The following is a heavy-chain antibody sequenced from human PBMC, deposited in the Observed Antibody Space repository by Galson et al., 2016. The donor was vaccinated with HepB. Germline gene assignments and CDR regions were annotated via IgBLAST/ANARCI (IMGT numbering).Heavy chain of an antibody. J-gene: IGHJ3*02. Sequence: PLSLPCTVSADAVNTVRGYCSWIQQSTVKGLAGIRYGSNGGSPYSSPSLKSRVTMSVDTPMNQFSPKLNSVTAADTAVYYCGTCIAALGTGGFEIWGQGTMVTVSS. CDR1: ADAVNTVRGY. V-gene: IGHV4-31*03. D-gene: IGHD6-13*01. CDR2: GSNGGSP. CDR3: GTCIAALGTGGFEI.